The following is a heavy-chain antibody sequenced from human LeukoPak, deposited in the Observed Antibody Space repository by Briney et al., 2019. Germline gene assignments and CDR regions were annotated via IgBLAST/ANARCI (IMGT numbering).Heavy chain of an antibody. D-gene: IGHD3-9*01. CDR1: AFTFNSYS. V-gene: IGHV3-21*01. J-gene: IGHJ4*02. CDR2: ITSTSVST. Sequence: PGGSLRLSCAASAFTFNSYSMSWVRQAPGKGLEWVSSITSTSVSTYYADSVKGRFTISRDNAKNSLYLQMNSLRAEGTAVYYCARTYYDILTSYNPYFDYWGQGTLVTVSS. CDR3: ARTYYDILTSYNPYFDY.